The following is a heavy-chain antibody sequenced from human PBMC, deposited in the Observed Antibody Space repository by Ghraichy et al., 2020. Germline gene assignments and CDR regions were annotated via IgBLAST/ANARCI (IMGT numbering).Heavy chain of an antibody. V-gene: IGHV4-59*01. J-gene: IGHJ4*02. CDR3: ARTNYYDSSGYLKYFDY. Sequence: SETLSLTCTVSGGSISSYYWSWIRQPPGKGLEWIGYIYYSGSTNYNPSLKSRVTISVDTSKNQFSLKLSSVTAADTAVYYCARTNYYDSSGYLKYFDYWGQGTLVTVSS. CDR2: IYYSGST. CDR1: GGSISSYY. D-gene: IGHD3-22*01.